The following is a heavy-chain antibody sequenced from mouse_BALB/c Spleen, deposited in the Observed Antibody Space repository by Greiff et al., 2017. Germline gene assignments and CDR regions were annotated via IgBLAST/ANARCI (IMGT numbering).Heavy chain of an antibody. CDR2: IDPSDSET. CDR3: AREDGDYAMDY. J-gene: IGHJ4*01. V-gene: IGHV1-69*02. CDR1: GYTFTSYW. Sequence: QVQLQQPGAELVKPGAPVKLSCKASGYTFTSYWMNWVKQRPGRGLEWIGRIDPSDSETHYNQKFKDKATLTVDKSSSTAYIQLSSLTSEDSAVYYCAREDGDYAMDYWGQGTSVTVSS.